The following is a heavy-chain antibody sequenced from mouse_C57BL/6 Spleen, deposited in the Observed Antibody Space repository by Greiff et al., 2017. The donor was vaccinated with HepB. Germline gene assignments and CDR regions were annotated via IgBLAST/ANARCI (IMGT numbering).Heavy chain of an antibody. J-gene: IGHJ1*03. Sequence: VQLQQSGAELARPGASVKLSCKASGYTFTSYGISWVKQRTGQGLEWIGEIYPRSGNTYYNEKFKGKATLTADKSSSTAYMELRSRTSEDSAVYFCARRGDGTWYFDVWGTGTTVTVSS. D-gene: IGHD3-3*01. CDR2: IYPRSGNT. CDR1: GYTFTSYG. CDR3: ARRGDGTWYFDV. V-gene: IGHV1-81*01.